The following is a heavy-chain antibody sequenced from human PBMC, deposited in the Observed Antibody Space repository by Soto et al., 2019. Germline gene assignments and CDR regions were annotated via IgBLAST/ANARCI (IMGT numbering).Heavy chain of an antibody. CDR1: GFTLTSYA. D-gene: IGHD4-17*01. CDR2: ISAGSSTT. J-gene: IGHJ4*02. Sequence: GGSLRLSCAASGFTLTSYAMGWVRQAPGKGLEWVSAISAGSSTTYYADSVKGRFTISRDNSKNTLYLQMNSVRAEDTAIYYCAKATVTISRLLCDYWGQGALVTVSS. V-gene: IGHV3-23*01. CDR3: AKATVTISRLLCDY.